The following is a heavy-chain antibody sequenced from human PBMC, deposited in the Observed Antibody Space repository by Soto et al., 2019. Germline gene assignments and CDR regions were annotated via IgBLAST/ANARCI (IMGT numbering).Heavy chain of an antibody. V-gene: IGHV3-7*01. J-gene: IGHJ4*02. CDR1: GFAFRDYW. CDR3: ARGGGAFDY. Sequence: PGGSLRLSCAASGFAFRDYWMSWVRQAPGKGLEWVANIKLDGSDKYYVDSVKGRFTISRDNAKNSLFLQMNSLRAEDTAVYYCARGGGAFDYWGQGTLVTVSS. CDR2: IKLDGSDK. D-gene: IGHD2-15*01.